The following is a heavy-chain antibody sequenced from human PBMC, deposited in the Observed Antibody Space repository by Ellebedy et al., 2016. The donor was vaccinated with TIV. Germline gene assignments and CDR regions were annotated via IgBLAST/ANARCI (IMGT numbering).Heavy chain of an antibody. CDR2: FYFRGP. CDR3: ARVPPVAGTDYFDF. Sequence: SETLSLTCTVSGVSIETFFWGWVRQPPGKGLEWIGSFYFRGPKYNPTLQSRVTVSLDSAKSQFSLKLSSVTAAATAVYYCARVPPVAGTDYFDFWGQGSLVTVSS. D-gene: IGHD1-1*01. J-gene: IGHJ4*02. CDR1: GVSIETFF. V-gene: IGHV4-4*07.